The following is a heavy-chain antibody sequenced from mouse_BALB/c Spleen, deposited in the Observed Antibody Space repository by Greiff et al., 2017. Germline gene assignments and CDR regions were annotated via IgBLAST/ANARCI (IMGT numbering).Heavy chain of an antibody. J-gene: IGHJ2*01. CDR1: GFNIKDYY. D-gene: IGHD2-14*01. CDR3: ARRGDYRYDEGY. CDR2: IDPENGNT. V-gene: IGHV14-1*02. Sequence: EVQLVESGAELVRPGALVKLSCKASGFNIKDYYMPWVKQRPEQGLEWIGWIDPENGNTIYDPKFQGKASITADTSSNTAYLQLSSLTSEDTAVYYCARRGDYRYDEGYWGQGTTLTVSS.